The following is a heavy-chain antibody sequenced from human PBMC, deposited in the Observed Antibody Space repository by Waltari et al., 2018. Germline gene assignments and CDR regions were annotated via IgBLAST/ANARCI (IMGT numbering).Heavy chain of an antibody. D-gene: IGHD6-19*01. CDR3: ARDRGVSSGLDY. CDR2: ISSSGSTI. V-gene: IGHV3-48*03. Sequence: EVQLVESGGGLVQPGGSLRLSCAASGFTISSYEMNWVRQAPGKGLEWVSYISSSGSTIYYADSVKGRFTISRDNAKNSLYLQMNSLRAEDTAVYYCARDRGVSSGLDYWGQGTLVTVSS. J-gene: IGHJ4*02. CDR1: GFTISSYE.